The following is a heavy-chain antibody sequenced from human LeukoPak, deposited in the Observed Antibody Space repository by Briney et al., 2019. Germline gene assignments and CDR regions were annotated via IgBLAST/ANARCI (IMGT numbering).Heavy chain of an antibody. CDR2: ISAYNGNT. Sequence: ASVKVSCKASGYTFTSYGINWVRQAPGQGLERMGWISAYNGNTNYAQKVQGRVSMTTDTSTSTAYMELRSLRSDDTAVYYCALRGYDYANSASLYFDYWGQGTLVTVSS. D-gene: IGHD3-22*01. V-gene: IGHV1-18*01. J-gene: IGHJ4*02. CDR3: ALRGYDYANSASLYFDY. CDR1: GYTFTSYG.